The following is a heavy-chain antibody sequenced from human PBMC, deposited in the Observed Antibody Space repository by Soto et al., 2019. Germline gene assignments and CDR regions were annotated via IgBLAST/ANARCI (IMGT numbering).Heavy chain of an antibody. CDR1: GFTFSSYG. CDR2: IWYDGSNK. CDR3: AIGEWLSTSCFNF. J-gene: IGHJ4*02. V-gene: IGHV3-33*01. Sequence: GGSLRLSCAASGFTFSSYGMHWVRQAPGKGLEWVAVIWYDGSNKYYADSVKGRFTISRDNSKNTLYLQMNSLRAEDTAVYYCAIGEWLSTSCFNFWGKGTLVTVSS. D-gene: IGHD3-3*01.